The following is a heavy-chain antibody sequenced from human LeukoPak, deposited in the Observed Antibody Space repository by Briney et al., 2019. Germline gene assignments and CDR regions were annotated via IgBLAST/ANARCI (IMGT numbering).Heavy chain of an antibody. V-gene: IGHV4-30-4*07. J-gene: IGHJ6*03. CDR2: IYNSGST. Sequence: SETLSLTCAVSGGSISSGGYSWNWIRQPPGKGLEWIGYIYNSGSTSYNPSLKSRVSLSVDTSKNLFSLTLNSMTAADTAVYYCARDGVTEYCSGGSCHSGYYYMDVWGKGTTVTVSS. CDR1: GGSISSGGYS. CDR3: ARDGVTEYCSGGSCHSGYYYMDV. D-gene: IGHD2-15*01.